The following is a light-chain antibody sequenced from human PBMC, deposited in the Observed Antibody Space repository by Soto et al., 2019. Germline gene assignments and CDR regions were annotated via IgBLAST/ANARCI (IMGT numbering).Light chain of an antibody. Sequence: QPVLTQSPSASASLGASVKLTCTLSSGHSSDAIAWHQQQPEKGPRFLMNLNSDGSHTKGDGIPDRFSGSSSGAERYLTISSLQSEDEADYFCQTWGTGIVIFGGGTTLTVL. CDR1: SGHSSDA. V-gene: IGLV4-69*01. CDR2: LNSDGSH. CDR3: QTWGTGIVI. J-gene: IGLJ2*01.